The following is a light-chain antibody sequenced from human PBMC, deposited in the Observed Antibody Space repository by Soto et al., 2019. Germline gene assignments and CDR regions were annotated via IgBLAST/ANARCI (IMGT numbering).Light chain of an antibody. Sequence: DIQMTQSPSTLSASEGDRVTITCRASQSIGNWLAWYQQKTGKAPKLLIYKASILQSGVPARFSGSGSGTEFTLTISSLQPDDFATYYCQQYDSNPYTFGQGTKLEIK. CDR3: QQYDSNPYT. V-gene: IGKV1-5*03. CDR2: KAS. J-gene: IGKJ2*01. CDR1: QSIGNW.